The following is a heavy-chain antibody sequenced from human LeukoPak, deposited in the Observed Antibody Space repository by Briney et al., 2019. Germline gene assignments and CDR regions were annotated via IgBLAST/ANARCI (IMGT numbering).Heavy chain of an antibody. J-gene: IGHJ4*02. CDR3: ARHSSYCSATSCFPKE. CDR2: INPGDSYI. V-gene: IGHV5-51*01. Sequence: GESLKISCKGSGYRFSSYWIGWVRQMPGKGLEWMGIINPGDSYIRYGPSFQGQITISVDKSIKTAYLQWGSLKASDTAMYYCARHSSYCSATSCFPKEWGQGTLVTVSS. CDR1: GYRFSSYW. D-gene: IGHD2-15*01.